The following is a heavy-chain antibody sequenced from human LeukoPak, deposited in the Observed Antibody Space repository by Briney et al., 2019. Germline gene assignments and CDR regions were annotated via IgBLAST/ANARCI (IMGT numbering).Heavy chain of an antibody. V-gene: IGHV3-7*05. CDR1: GFTFSNYW. Sequence: GGSLRLSCAASGFTFSNYWMSWVRQAPGKGLEWVANIKYDGSEKYYVDSVKGRFTISRDNAKNSLYLQMNSLRVEDTAVYYCARGGWKPVDYWGQGTLVTASS. J-gene: IGHJ4*02. CDR2: IKYDGSEK. D-gene: IGHD1-1*01. CDR3: ARGGWKPVDY.